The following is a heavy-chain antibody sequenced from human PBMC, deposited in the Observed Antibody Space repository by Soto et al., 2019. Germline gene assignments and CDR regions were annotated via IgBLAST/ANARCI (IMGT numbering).Heavy chain of an antibody. CDR3: ARIRGGAAAGIVDN. CDR2: IYHSGST. D-gene: IGHD6-13*01. J-gene: IGHJ4*02. CDR1: GGSISSGGYS. Sequence: PSETLSLTCAVSGGSISSGGYSWNWIRQPPGKGLEWIGYIYHSGSTYYNPSLKSRVTISVDRSKNQFSLNLSSVTAADTAVYYCARIRGGAAAGIVDNWGQGTLLTVSS. V-gene: IGHV4-30-2*01.